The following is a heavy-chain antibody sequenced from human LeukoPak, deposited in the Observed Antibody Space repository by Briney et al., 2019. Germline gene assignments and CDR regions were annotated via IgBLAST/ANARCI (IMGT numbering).Heavy chain of an antibody. V-gene: IGHV4-59*01. CDR1: GGSISSYY. D-gene: IGHD3-10*01. CDR2: IYYSGST. Sequence: SETLSLTCTVSGGSISSYYWSWIRQPPGKGLEWIGYIYYSGSTNYNPSLKSRVTISVDTSKNQFSLKLSSVTAADTAVYYCARVPTRGVGGFDYWGQGTLVTVSS. CDR3: ARVPTRGVGGFDY. J-gene: IGHJ4*02.